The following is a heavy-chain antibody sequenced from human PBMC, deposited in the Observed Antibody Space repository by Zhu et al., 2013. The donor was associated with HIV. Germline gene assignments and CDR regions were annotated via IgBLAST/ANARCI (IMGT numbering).Heavy chain of an antibody. D-gene: IGHD1-7*01. CDR2: IYYDGST. J-gene: IGHJ5*02. Sequence: VQLQESGPGLVKPSETLSLTCTVSGGSVSSGSYYWTWIRQPPGKGPEWIGYIYYDGSTNYDPSLKSRVTISVDTSKNQFSLKLSSVTAADTAVYYCARGTGTSFSWGRGTLVTVTS. CDR1: GGSVSSGSYY. CDR3: ARGTGTSFS. V-gene: IGHV4-61*01.